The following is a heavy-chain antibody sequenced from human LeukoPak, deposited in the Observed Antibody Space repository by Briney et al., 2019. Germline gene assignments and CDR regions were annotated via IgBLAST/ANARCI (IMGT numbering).Heavy chain of an antibody. V-gene: IGHV1-2*02. CDR2: INPNSGGT. CDR3: ASSGVVTAIQDAFDI. Sequence: ASVKVSCKASGYTFTGYYMHWVRQAPGQGLEWMGWINPNSGGTNYAQKFQGRVTMTRDTSISTAYMELSRLRSDDTAVYYCASSGVVTAIQDAFDIWGQGTMVTVSS. D-gene: IGHD2-21*02. CDR1: GYTFTGYY. J-gene: IGHJ3*02.